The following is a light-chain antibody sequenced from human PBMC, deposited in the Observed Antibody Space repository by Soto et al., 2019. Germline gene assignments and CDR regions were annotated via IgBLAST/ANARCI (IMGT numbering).Light chain of an antibody. CDR1: SSDVGGYNY. CDR3: SSYTSSSITYV. V-gene: IGLV2-14*01. J-gene: IGLJ1*01. Sequence: QSALAQPASVSGSPGQSITISCTGTSSDVGGYNYVSWYQQHPGKAPKLMIYEVSNRPSGVSNRFSGSKSGNTASLTISGLQAEDEADCYCSSYTSSSITYVFGTGTKVTV. CDR2: EVS.